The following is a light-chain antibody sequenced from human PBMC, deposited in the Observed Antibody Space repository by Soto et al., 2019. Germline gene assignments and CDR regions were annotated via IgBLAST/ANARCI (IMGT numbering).Light chain of an antibody. J-gene: IGLJ1*01. CDR2: DVS. V-gene: IGLV2-14*03. CDR3: CSSTSSSPYV. Sequence: QSALTQPASVSGSPGQSITISCTGTGSDVGGSNYVSWYQQHPGKAPKLMIYDVSNRPLGVSNRFSGSKSGNTASLTISGLQAEDEADYYCCSSTSSSPYVFGTGTQLTVL. CDR1: GSDVGGSNY.